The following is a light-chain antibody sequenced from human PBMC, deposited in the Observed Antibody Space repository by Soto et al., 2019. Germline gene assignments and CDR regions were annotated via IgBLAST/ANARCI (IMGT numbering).Light chain of an antibody. V-gene: IGLV1-40*01. CDR2: GNS. CDR3: QSYDRSLRTYV. J-gene: IGLJ1*01. Sequence: QSVLTQPPSVSGAPGQRVTISCSGSSSNIGAGYDVNWYRQLPGTAPKLLIYGNSDRPSGVPSRFSGSKSGTSASLAITGLQAEDEADYFCQSYDRSLRTYVFGTATKLTVL. CDR1: SSNIGAGYD.